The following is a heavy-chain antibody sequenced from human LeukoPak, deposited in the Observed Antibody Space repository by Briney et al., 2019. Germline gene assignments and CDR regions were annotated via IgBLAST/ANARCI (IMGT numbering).Heavy chain of an antibody. D-gene: IGHD3-10*01. V-gene: IGHV3-30*04. CDR1: GFTFRSYV. Sequence: GGALILSCAAPGFTFRSYVMHWVRQAPGKGLGRVAVISCDGSIRYYADSVSHQFNIPRDNSKNTLYLQMNSLRAEDTAVYYCAREGYYYGSGNNWFDPWGKGTLVTVSS. CDR2: ISCDGSIR. CDR3: AREGYYYGSGNNWFDP. J-gene: IGHJ5*02.